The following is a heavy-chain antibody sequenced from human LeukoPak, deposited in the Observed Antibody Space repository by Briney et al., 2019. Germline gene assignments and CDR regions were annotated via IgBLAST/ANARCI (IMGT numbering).Heavy chain of an antibody. J-gene: IGHJ4*02. Sequence: ASVKVSCKASGYTFTGYYIHWVRQAPGQGLEWMGWINPNSGGTNYAQKFQGRVTMTRDTSISTAYMELSRLRSDDTAVYYCARDSPYSSSWYSNPRYYFDYWGQGTLVTVSS. CDR3: ARDSPYSSSWYSNPRYYFDY. CDR1: GYTFTGYY. CDR2: INPNSGGT. D-gene: IGHD6-13*01. V-gene: IGHV1-2*02.